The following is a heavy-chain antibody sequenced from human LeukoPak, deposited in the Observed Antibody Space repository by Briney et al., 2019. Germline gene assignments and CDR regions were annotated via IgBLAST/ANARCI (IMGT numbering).Heavy chain of an antibody. CDR3: ATVTYSGTFDY. D-gene: IGHD4-23*01. CDR2: IYYSGST. CDR1: GGSISSHY. V-gene: IGHV4-59*11. Sequence: PSETLSLTCTVSGGSISSHYWSWIRQPPGKGLEWIGYIYYSGSTNYNPSLKSRVTISVDTSKNQFSLKLSSVTAADTAVYYCATVTYSGTFDYWGQGTLVTVSS. J-gene: IGHJ4*02.